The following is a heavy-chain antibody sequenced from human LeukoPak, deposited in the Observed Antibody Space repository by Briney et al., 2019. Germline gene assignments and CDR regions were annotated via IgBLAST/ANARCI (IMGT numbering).Heavy chain of an antibody. CDR2: INHSGST. CDR3: ARRSGGNSDSSGYALDY. D-gene: IGHD3-22*01. CDR1: VGSFSGYD. V-gene: IGHV4-34*01. J-gene: IGHJ4*02. Sequence: SETLSLTCAVYVGSFSGYDWSWIRQPPGKGLEWIGEINHSGSTNYSPSRKSRVTISLDTSKNKFSRQLASLTAADTAVYYCARRSGGNSDSSGYALDYWGQGTLVTVPS.